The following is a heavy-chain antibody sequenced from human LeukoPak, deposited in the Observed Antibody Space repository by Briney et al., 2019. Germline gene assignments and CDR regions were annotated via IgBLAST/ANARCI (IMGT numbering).Heavy chain of an antibody. Sequence: GGSRRLSCAASGFTFSSYAMHWVRQAPGKGLEYVSAISGNGGSTYYANSVKGRFTISRDNSKNTLYLQMGSLRAEDMAVYYCARDGDFWSGLEYYYYMDAWGKGTTVTVSS. J-gene: IGHJ6*03. V-gene: IGHV3-64*01. CDR2: ISGNGGST. D-gene: IGHD3-3*01. CDR1: GFTFSSYA. CDR3: ARDGDFWSGLEYYYYMDA.